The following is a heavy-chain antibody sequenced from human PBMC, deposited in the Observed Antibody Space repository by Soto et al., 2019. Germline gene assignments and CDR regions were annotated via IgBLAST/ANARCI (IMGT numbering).Heavy chain of an antibody. CDR1: GLTLSRFA. CDR2: IGYDGSNK. Sequence: QVQLVESGGGVVQPGRSLRLSCAASGLTLSRFAMHWVRQAPGKGLEWVAVIGYDGSNKDYADSVKGRITISRDNSKNTLYLQMNSLRPEDTAVYYCARDPVNYYGSWTYGMDVWGQGTTVTVSS. J-gene: IGHJ6*02. V-gene: IGHV3-30-3*01. CDR3: ARDPVNYYGSWTYGMDV. D-gene: IGHD3-10*01.